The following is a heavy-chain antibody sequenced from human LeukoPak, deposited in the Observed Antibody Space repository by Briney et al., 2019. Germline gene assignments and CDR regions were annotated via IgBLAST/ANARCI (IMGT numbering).Heavy chain of an antibody. CDR2: IWYDGSNK. J-gene: IGHJ4*02. Sequence: GGSLRLSCAASEFTFSSYWMSWVRQAPGKGLEWVAVIWYDGSNKYYADSVKGRFTISRDNSKNTLYLQMNSLRAEDTAVYYCARDGRTGYSSGWYGWSFDYWGQGTLVTVSS. D-gene: IGHD6-19*01. V-gene: IGHV3-33*08. CDR1: EFTFSSYW. CDR3: ARDGRTGYSSGWYGWSFDY.